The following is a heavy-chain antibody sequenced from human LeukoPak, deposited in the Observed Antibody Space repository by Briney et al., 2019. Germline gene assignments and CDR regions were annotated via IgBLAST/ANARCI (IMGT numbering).Heavy chain of an antibody. CDR3: ASTVTTFGCFDP. D-gene: IGHD4-17*01. CDR2: IDTAGAT. Sequence: GGSLRLSCAGSGFTFSSYDMHWVRHPAGKGLEWVAGIDTAGATYYPGSVRGRFTISRENGRNSFFLQMNSLRAGDTSVYYCASTVTTFGCFDPWGQGTLVTVSS. CDR1: GFTFSSYD. V-gene: IGHV3-13*01. J-gene: IGHJ5*02.